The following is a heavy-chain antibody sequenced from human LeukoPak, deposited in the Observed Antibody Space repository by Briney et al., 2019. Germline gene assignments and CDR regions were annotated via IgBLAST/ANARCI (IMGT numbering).Heavy chain of an antibody. J-gene: IGHJ4*02. CDR2: TYFRSKWYY. D-gene: IGHD1-26*01. V-gene: IGHV6-1*01. CDR1: RDRLSSDSAS. Sequence: SQTLSLTRAISRDRLSSDSASWNWTRHSPTSGLEWLAWTYFRSKWYYDYALAVKGRITINPDTSKNQFSLQLNSVTPEDTAVYFCARDPVGGPTIFDSWGQGTLVTVSS. CDR3: ARDPVGGPTIFDS.